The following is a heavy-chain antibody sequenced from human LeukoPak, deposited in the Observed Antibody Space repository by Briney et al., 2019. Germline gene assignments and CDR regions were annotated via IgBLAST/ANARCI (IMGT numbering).Heavy chain of an antibody. CDR1: GGSISSGGYY. CDR2: INHSGST. D-gene: IGHD3-3*01. V-gene: IGHV4-39*07. J-gene: IGHJ4*02. Sequence: PSETLSLTCTVSGGSISSGGYYWSWIRQPPGKGLEWIGEINHSGSTNYNPSLKSRVTISVDTSKNQFSLKLSSVTAADTAVYYCASTRGWSGLRRDYWGQGTLVTVSS. CDR3: ASTRGWSGLRRDY.